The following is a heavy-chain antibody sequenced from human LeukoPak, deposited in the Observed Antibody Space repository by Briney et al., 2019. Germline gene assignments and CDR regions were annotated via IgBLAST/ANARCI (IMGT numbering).Heavy chain of an antibody. CDR1: GFTFSSYS. V-gene: IGHV3-21*01. CDR2: ISSSGSYI. Sequence: GGSLRLSCAASGFTFSSYSMNWVRQAPGKGLEWVSSISSSGSYIYYADSVKGRFTISRDNAKNSLYLQMNSLRAEDTAVYYCARDQTKGLFLAFDIWGQGTMVTVSS. D-gene: IGHD3-22*01. CDR3: ARDQTKGLFLAFDI. J-gene: IGHJ3*02.